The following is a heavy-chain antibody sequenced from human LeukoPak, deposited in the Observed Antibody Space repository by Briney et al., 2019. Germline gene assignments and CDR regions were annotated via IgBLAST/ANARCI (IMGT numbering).Heavy chain of an antibody. J-gene: IGHJ6*03. CDR2: ISYSGST. CDR3: VSLQYYYYYMDV. CDR1: SGSISSGGYY. Sequence: SQTLSLTCTVSSGSISSGGYYWTWVRQHPGKGLEWIGYISYSGSTYYNPSLKSRLTISLDTSENQFSLKLSSVTAADTAMYYCVSLQYYYYYMDVWGKGTTVTVSS. V-gene: IGHV4-31*03.